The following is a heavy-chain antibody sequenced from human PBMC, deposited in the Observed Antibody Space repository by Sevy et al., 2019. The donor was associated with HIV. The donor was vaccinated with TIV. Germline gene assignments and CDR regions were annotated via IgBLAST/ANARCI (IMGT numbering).Heavy chain of an antibody. Sequence: GGSLRLSCAASGLPFSSYAMHWVRQGPGKGLEWVAVISYDARNEAYADSVKGRVTISRDNSKNTLYLQMNSLRAEDTAVYYCARFPPERAFDIWGQGTMVTVSS. CDR3: ARFPPERAFDI. CDR1: GLPFSSYA. V-gene: IGHV3-30*04. J-gene: IGHJ3*02. CDR2: ISYDARNE.